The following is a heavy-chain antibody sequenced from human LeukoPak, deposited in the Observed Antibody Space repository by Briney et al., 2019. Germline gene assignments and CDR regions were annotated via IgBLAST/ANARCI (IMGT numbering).Heavy chain of an antibody. CDR2: INNSGTT. Sequence: PSETLSLTCAVSNGSFSGYYWTWIRQPPGKGLEWIGEINNSGTTYYNPSLKSRVTISLDKSRNHFSLELSSMTAADTALYFCARGGTTYSSGSGSDPWGQGTLVTVSS. D-gene: IGHD3-10*01. CDR3: ARGGTTYSSGSGSDP. CDR1: NGSFSGYY. J-gene: IGHJ5*02. V-gene: IGHV4-34*01.